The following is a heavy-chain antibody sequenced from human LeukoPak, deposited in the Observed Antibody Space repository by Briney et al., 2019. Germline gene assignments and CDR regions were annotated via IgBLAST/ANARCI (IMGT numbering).Heavy chain of an antibody. J-gene: IGHJ4*02. CDR3: AREIGEGYFDY. CDR2: IYYSGST. D-gene: IGHD3-10*01. V-gene: IGHV4-59*01. CDR1: GGSISSYY. Sequence: NPSETLSLTCTVSGGSISSYYWSWIRQPPGKGLEWIGYIYYSGSTNYNPSLKSRVTISVDTSKNQFSLKLSSVTAADTAVCYCAREIGEGYFDYWGQGTLVTVSS.